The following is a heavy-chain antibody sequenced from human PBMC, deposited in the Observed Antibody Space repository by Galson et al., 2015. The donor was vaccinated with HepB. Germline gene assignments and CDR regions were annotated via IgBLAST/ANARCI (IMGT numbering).Heavy chain of an antibody. Sequence: SLRLSCAASGFTFSSYDMNWIRQAPGKGLEWVSYISTSGGTIYYADSVKGRFTISRDNAKNSLYMQMSSLRAEDTAVYYCARARDLGILDCYSDMDVWGKGTTVTVSS. V-gene: IGHV3-11*01. CDR2: ISTSGGTI. J-gene: IGHJ6*03. CDR1: GFTFSSYD. D-gene: IGHD2-15*01. CDR3: ARARDLGILDCYSDMDV.